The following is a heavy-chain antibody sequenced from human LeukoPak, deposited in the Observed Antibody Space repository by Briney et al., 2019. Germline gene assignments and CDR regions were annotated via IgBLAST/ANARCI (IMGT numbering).Heavy chain of an antibody. CDR1: GYTFTGYY. CDR2: IIPIFGTA. D-gene: IGHD5-12*01. Sequence: SVKVSCKASGYTFTGYYIHWVRQAPGQGLEWMGGIIPIFGTANYAQKFQGRVTITADKSTSTAYMELSSLRSEDTAVYYCARGDPSTDSGYGYWGQGTLVTVSS. J-gene: IGHJ4*02. V-gene: IGHV1-69*06. CDR3: ARGDPSTDSGYGY.